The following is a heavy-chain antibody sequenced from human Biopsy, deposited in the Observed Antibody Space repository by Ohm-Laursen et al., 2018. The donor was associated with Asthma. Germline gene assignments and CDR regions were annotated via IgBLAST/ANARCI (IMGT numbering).Heavy chain of an antibody. CDR3: VRDGTDDAFDI. CDR2: ISKGASTQ. V-gene: IGHV3-30*01. D-gene: IGHD1-1*01. CDR1: GFSFSNIA. J-gene: IGHJ3*02. Sequence: SLRLSCSAFGFSFSNIAIHWVRQAPGKGLEWVGVISKGASTQDYADSVKGRFTMARDNSKNTLDLQMNSLREEDTAVYYCVRDGTDDAFDIWGQGTVVSVSS.